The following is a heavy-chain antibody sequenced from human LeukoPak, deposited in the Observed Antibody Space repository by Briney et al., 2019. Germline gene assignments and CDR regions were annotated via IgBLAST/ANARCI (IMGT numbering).Heavy chain of an antibody. J-gene: IGHJ4*02. CDR1: GYTFTSYY. CDR2: INPIGDST. Sequence: ASVTVSCKATGYTFTSYYMHWVRQAPGQGLEWVGIINPIGDSTTYAQKFQGRVTMTRDTSTSTVYMELSSLRSEDTAVYYCARIPQDGYKGLYYWGQGTLVTVSS. V-gene: IGHV1-46*01. D-gene: IGHD5-12*01. CDR3: ARIPQDGYKGLYY.